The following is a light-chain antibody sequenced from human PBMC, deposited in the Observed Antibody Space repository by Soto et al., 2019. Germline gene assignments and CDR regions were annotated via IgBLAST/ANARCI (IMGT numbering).Light chain of an antibody. CDR2: RNS. J-gene: IGLJ2*01. CDR3: AALDDSLSGVV. V-gene: IGLV1-47*01. CDR1: SSNIGSNY. Sequence: QSVLTQPPSASGTPGQRVTISCSGSSSNIGSNYVYWYQQLPGTVPQLLIYRNSERPSGVPDRFSGSKSGTSASLAISGLRSEDEADYNCAALDDSLSGVVFGGGTKLTVL.